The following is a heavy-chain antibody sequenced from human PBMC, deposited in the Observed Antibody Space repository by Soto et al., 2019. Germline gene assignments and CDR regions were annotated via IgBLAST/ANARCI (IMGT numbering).Heavy chain of an antibody. CDR3: ARDKDRPQLGGNYYYILDV. CDR2: IMPIFRTP. V-gene: IGHV1-69*12. J-gene: IGHJ6*02. D-gene: IGHD3-3*02. CDR1: GGTFRTSA. Sequence: QVKLEQSGAEVKKPGSSVKVSCKASGGTFRTSAISWVRQAPGQGLEWMGGIMPIFRTPDYAQKFQGRVIITADEFTGTAYMELSGLRSDDTAVYYCARDKDRPQLGGNYYYILDVWGQGPTITVSS.